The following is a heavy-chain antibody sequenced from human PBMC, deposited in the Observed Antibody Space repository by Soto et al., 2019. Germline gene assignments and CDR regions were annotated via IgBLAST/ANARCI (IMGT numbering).Heavy chain of an antibody. CDR2: IYYSGST. CDR3: ARDQWFGDHMGGYYYGMDV. V-gene: IGHV4-31*03. J-gene: IGHJ6*02. Sequence: QVQLQESGPGLVKPSQTLSLTCTVSGGSISSGGYYWSWIRQHPGKGLEWIGYIYYSGSTYYNPSLKSRVTIAVATXXNXFXXKLSSVTAADTAVYYCARDQWFGDHMGGYYYGMDVWGQGTTVTVSS. CDR1: GGSISSGGYY. D-gene: IGHD3-10*01.